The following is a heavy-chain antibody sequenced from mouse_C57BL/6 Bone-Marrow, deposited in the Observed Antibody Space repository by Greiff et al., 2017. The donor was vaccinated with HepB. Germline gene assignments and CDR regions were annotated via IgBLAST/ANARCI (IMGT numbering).Heavy chain of an antibody. D-gene: IGHD2-5*01. CDR1: GFTFSSYT. V-gene: IGHV5-9*01. J-gene: IGHJ1*03. Sequence: EVKVVDSGGGLVKPGGSLKLSCAASGFTFSSYTMSWVRQTPEKRLEWVATISGGGGNTYYPDSVKGRFTISRDNAKNTLYLQMSSLRSEDTALYYCARPYYSNYYWYFDVWGTGTTVTVSS. CDR2: ISGGGGNT. CDR3: ARPYYSNYYWYFDV.